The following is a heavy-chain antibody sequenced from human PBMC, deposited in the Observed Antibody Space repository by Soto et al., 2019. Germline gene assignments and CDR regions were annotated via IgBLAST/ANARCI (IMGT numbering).Heavy chain of an antibody. CDR1: GYTFTGYY. D-gene: IGHD5-12*01. J-gene: IGHJ4*02. V-gene: IGHV1-2*04. CDR3: ARDLWGYSCYDPEYYSDY. CDR2: INPNSGGT. Sequence: QVQLVQSGAEVKKPGASVKVSCKASGYTFTGYYMHWVRQAPGQGLEWMGWINPNSGGTNYAQKFQVWVTMTRDTSISTAYMELSRLRSDDTAVYYSARDLWGYSCYDPEYYSDYWGQGTLVTVSS.